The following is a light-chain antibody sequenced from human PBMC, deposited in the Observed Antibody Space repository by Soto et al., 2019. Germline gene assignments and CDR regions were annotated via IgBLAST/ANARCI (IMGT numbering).Light chain of an antibody. V-gene: IGKV3-20*01. CDR1: QSVSSSY. CDR3: QQYGSSPYI. Sequence: EIVLTQSPGTLSLSPGERATLSCRASQSVSSSYLAWYQQKPGQAPRLLIYGASSRATGIPDRFSGSGSGTDFPLTISRLELEDFAVYYCQQYGSSPYIFGQGTKLEIK. CDR2: GAS. J-gene: IGKJ2*01.